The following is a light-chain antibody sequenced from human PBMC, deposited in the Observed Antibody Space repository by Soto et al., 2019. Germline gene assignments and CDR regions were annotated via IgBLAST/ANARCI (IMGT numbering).Light chain of an antibody. J-gene: IGKJ4*01. CDR1: QSVSSY. CDR2: DAS. V-gene: IGKV3-11*01. CDR3: QQRSNWPLTT. Sequence: EIVLTQSPATLSLSPGERATLSCRASQSVSSYLAWYQQKPGQAPRLLIYDASNRATGIPARFSSSGSGTDFTLTISSLEPEDFAVYYCQQRSNWPLTTFGGGTKVEIK.